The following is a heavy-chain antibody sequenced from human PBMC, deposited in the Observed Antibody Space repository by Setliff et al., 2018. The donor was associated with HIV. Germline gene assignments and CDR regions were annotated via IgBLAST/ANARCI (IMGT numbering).Heavy chain of an antibody. J-gene: IGHJ5*02. Sequence: LSLTCTVSGDSIRSYSWNWIRQSPGGGLEWIGFIFSSGSTKYNPSLQSRVTMSIDTSKNQFSLRLTSVTAADTAVYYCARRIDDSGSFPDKNWFDTWGQGSQVTVSS. V-gene: IGHV4-4*09. CDR1: GDSIRSYS. CDR3: ARRIDDSGSFPDKNWFDT. D-gene: IGHD3-10*01. CDR2: IFSSGST.